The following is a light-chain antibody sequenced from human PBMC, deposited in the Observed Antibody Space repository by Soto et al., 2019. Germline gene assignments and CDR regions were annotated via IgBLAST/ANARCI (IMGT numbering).Light chain of an antibody. CDR1: QSVGRS. CDR2: GVS. Sequence: DIQMTQSPSTLSASVGDRVTITCRASQSVGRSLAWYQQQRGKAPKLLIYGVSTLESGVPSRFSGFGSGTEFTLSISSLQPGDFGTYHCQQFYKGWTFGQGTRV. J-gene: IGKJ1*01. CDR3: QQFYKGWT. V-gene: IGKV1-5*01.